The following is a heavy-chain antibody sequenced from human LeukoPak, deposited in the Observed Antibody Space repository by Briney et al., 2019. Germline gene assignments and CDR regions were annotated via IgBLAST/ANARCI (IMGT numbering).Heavy chain of an antibody. J-gene: IGHJ4*02. V-gene: IGHV3-23*01. CDR2: ISGGGSST. CDR3: ARGFGDDCYMGVDY. D-gene: IGHD2-21*02. Sequence: PGGSLRLSCAASGFTFSNYAMSWVRQAPGKGLEWVSTISGGGSSTYYTDSVKGRFTISRDNSKNTLDLQMNSLRAEDTAVYYCARGFGDDCYMGVDYWGQGTLVTVSS. CDR1: GFTFSNYA.